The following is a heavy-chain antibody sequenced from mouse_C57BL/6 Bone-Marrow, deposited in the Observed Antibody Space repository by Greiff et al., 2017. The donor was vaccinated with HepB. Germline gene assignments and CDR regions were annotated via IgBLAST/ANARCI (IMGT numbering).Heavy chain of an antibody. CDR1: GYSITSGYY. V-gene: IGHV3-6*01. J-gene: IGHJ3*01. CDR2: ISYDGSN. CDR3: AREPHFAY. Sequence: EVKLMESGPGLVKPSQSLSLTCSVTGYSITSGYYWNWIRQFPGNKLEWMGYISYDGSNNYNPSLKNRISITRDTSKNQFFLKLNSVTTEDTATYYCAREPHFAYWGQGTLVTVSA.